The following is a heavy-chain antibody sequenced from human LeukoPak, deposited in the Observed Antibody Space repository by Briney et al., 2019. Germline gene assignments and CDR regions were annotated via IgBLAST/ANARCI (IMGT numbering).Heavy chain of an antibody. CDR1: GFTFSNYD. CDR2: ISANGGST. V-gene: IGHV3-23*01. D-gene: IGHD6-19*01. J-gene: IGHJ4*02. Sequence: PGGSLRLSCAASGFTFSNYDMSWVRQAPGKGLEWVSGISANGGSTYYADSVKGRFTISRDYSKNTLYLEMNSLRAEDTAVYYCARSGYSSGWYFPQVPGDFDYWGQGTLVTVSS. CDR3: ARSGYSSGWYFPQVPGDFDY.